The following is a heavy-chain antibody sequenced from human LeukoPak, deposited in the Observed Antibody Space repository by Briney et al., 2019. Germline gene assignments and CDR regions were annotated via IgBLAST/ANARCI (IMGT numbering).Heavy chain of an antibody. J-gene: IGHJ5*02. CDR1: GYSISSGYY. CDR3: ARQEDIVVVVAATGPNWFDP. V-gene: IGHV4-38-2*01. D-gene: IGHD2-15*01. CDR2: IYHSGST. Sequence: SETLSLTCAVSGYSISSGYYWGWIRQPPGKGLEWIGSIYHSGSTYYSPSLKSRVTISVDTSKNQFSLKLSSVTAADTAVYYCARQEDIVVVVAATGPNWFDPWGQGTLVTVSS.